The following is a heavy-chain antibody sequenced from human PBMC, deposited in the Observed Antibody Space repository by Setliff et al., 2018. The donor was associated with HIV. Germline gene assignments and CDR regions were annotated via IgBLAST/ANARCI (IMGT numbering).Heavy chain of an antibody. Sequence: KPSETLSLTCAVYGGSFSVYYWSWIRQPPGKGPEWVGSVYYTGNTYYNSSLKSRATISRDTSKNQFSLKLSSVTAADTAVYYCARQKVGYSHGPGPDYWGQGTLVTVSS. CDR3: ARQKVGYSHGPGPDY. CDR1: GGSFSVYY. V-gene: IGHV4-34*11. CDR2: VYYTGNT. J-gene: IGHJ4*02. D-gene: IGHD5-18*01.